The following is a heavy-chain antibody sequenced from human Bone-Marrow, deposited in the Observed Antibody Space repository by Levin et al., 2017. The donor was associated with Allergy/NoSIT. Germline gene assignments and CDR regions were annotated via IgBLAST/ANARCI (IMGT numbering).Heavy chain of an antibody. D-gene: IGHD3-16*02. V-gene: IGHV3-11*05. CDR1: GFSFNDYY. CDR3: AREASGSHRFEF. CDR2: ISGSGSFT. Sequence: PGESLKISCAVSGFSFNDYYMSWIRQAPGKGLEWISYISGSGSFTNYADSVKGRFTISRDNAKSSLYLQMNNVRADDTAIYYCAREASGSHRFEFWGQGTLVTVSS. J-gene: IGHJ4*02.